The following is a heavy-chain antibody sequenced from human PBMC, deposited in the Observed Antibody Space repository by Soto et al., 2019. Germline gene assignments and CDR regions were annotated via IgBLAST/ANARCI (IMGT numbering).Heavy chain of an antibody. D-gene: IGHD3-3*01. CDR2: ISGSGGST. Sequence: HPGGSLRLSCAASGFTFSSYAMSWVRQAPGKGLEWVSAISGSGGSTYYADSVKGRFTISRDNSKNTLYLQMNSLRAEDTAVYYCAKDRRRYYDFWSGYLTFDYWGQGTLVTVSS. CDR3: AKDRRRYYDFWSGYLTFDY. J-gene: IGHJ4*02. V-gene: IGHV3-23*01. CDR1: GFTFSSYA.